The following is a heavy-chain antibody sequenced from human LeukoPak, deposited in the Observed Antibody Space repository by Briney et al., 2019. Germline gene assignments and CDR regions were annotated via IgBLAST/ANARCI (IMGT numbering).Heavy chain of an antibody. CDR2: ISYDGSNK. Sequence: GGSLRLSCAASGFTFSSYAMHWVRQAPGKGLEWVAVISYDGSNKYYADSVKGRFTISRDNSKNTLYLQMNSLRAEDTAVYYCARDSGPHSSSLQYWGQGTLVTVSS. CDR1: GFTFSSYA. CDR3: ARDSGPHSSSLQY. D-gene: IGHD6-13*01. V-gene: IGHV3-30-3*01. J-gene: IGHJ4*02.